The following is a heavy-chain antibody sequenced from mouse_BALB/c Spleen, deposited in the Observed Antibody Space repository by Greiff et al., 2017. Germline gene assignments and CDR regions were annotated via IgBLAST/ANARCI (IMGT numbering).Heavy chain of an antibody. D-gene: IGHD2-3*01. J-gene: IGHJ4*01. V-gene: IGHV14-3*02. CDR1: GFNIKDTY. Sequence: VQRVESGAELVKPGASVKLSCTASGFNIKDTYMHWVKQRPEQGLEWIGRIDPANGNTKYDPKFQGKATITADTSSNTAYLQLSSLTSEDTAVYYCAREEGIYDGYYDAMDYWGQGTSVTVSS. CDR3: AREEGIYDGYYDAMDY. CDR2: IDPANGNT.